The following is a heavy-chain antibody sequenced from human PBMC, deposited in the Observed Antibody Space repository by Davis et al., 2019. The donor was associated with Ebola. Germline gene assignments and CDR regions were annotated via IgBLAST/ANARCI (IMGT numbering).Heavy chain of an antibody. V-gene: IGHV3-21*01. J-gene: IGHJ4*02. Sequence: PGGSLRLSCAATGFTFSSNSMNWVRQAPGKGLEWVSSITSDSGRTSYAESVKGRFTISRDNAKNSLYLQMNSLRAEDTAVYYCARGGYYSFDYWGQGTLVTVSS. CDR2: ITSDSGRT. CDR3: ARGGYYSFDY. D-gene: IGHD2-15*01. CDR1: GFTFSSNS.